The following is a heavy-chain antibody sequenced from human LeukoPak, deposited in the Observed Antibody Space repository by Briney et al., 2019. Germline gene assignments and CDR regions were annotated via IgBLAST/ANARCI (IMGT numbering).Heavy chain of an antibody. V-gene: IGHV1-2*02. CDR2: INPNSGGT. CDR3: ARAGGVYDFWSGYHKEGYFDY. D-gene: IGHD3-3*01. J-gene: IGHJ4*02. Sequence: GASVTVSCKASGYTFTGYYMHWVRQAPGQGLEWMGWINPNSGGTNYAQKFQGRVTMTRDTSISTAYMELSRLRSDDTAVYYCARAGGVYDFWSGYHKEGYFDYWGQGTLVTVSS. CDR1: GYTFTGYY.